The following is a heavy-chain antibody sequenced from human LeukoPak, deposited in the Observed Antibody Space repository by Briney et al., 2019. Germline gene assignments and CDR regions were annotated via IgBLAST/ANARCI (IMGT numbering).Heavy chain of an antibody. CDR3: AREFNDALDI. Sequence: DSVKGRFTISRDNAKNSLYLQMNSLRADDTAVYYCAREFNDALDIWGQGTMVTISS. V-gene: IGHV3-7*01. J-gene: IGHJ3*02.